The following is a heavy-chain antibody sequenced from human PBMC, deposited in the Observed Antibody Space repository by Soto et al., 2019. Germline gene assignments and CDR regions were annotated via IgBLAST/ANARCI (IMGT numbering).Heavy chain of an antibody. CDR3: ASKFGELLADAFDI. V-gene: IGHV1-69*13. CDR2: IIPIFGTA. CDR1: GGTFSSYA. D-gene: IGHD3-10*01. J-gene: IGHJ3*02. Sequence: SVKVSCKASGGTFSSYAISWVRQGPGQGLEWMGGIIPIFGTANYAQKFQGRVTITADESTSTAYMELSSLRSEDTAVYYCASKFGELLADAFDIWGQGTVVTVSS.